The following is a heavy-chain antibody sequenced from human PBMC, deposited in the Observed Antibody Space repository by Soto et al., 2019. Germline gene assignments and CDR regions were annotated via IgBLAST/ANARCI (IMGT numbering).Heavy chain of an antibody. V-gene: IGHV3-21*06. Sequence: PSGSMKLCCAACRVTVWSSVMAWSCQKKGKGLEWVSSISSGSSYIYYADSVKGRFTISRDNAKNSLYLQMNSLRAEDTAVYYCARSSGGSGKLWNYYGMAVWVQRTTVTVSS. J-gene: IGHJ6*02. CDR3: ARSSGGSGKLWNYYGMAV. CDR2: ISSGSSYI. D-gene: IGHD3-10*01. CDR1: RVTVWSSV.